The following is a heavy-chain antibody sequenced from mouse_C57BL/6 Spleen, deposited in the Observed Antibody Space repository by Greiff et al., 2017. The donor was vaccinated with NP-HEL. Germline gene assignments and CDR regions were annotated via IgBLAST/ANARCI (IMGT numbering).Heavy chain of an antibody. CDR1: GYTFTTYP. J-gene: IGHJ4*01. Sequence: VKLMESGAELVKPGASVKMSCKASGYTFTTYPIEWMKQNHGKSLEWIGNFHPYNDDTKYNEKFKGKATLTVEKSSSTVYLELSRLTSDDSAVYYCARRGDYLYAMDYWGQGTSVTVSS. CDR3: ARRGDYLYAMDY. CDR2: FHPYNDDT. D-gene: IGHD2-4*01. V-gene: IGHV1-47*01.